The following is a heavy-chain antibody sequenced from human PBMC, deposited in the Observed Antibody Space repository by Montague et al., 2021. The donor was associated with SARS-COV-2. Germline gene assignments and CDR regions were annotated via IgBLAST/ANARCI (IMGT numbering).Heavy chain of an antibody. CDR3: ARGSYGPDAFDT. CDR2: INYSGST. CDR1: GGSISSYY. Sequence: SETLSLTCTVSGGSISSYYWSWIRQPPGKGLEWIGYINYSGSTNYNPSLKSRVTISLDTSKNQFSLKLNSVTAADTAVYYCARGSYGPDAFDTWGQGTMVTVSS. J-gene: IGHJ3*02. D-gene: IGHD5-18*01. V-gene: IGHV4-59*01.